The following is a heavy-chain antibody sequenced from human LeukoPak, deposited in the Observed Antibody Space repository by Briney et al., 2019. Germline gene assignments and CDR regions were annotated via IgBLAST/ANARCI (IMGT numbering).Heavy chain of an antibody. CDR1: GFTFSSYA. CDR3: ARACPHMDV. V-gene: IGHV3-64*01. CDR2: ISSNGGST. Sequence: PGGSLRLSCAASGFTFSSYAMHWVRQAPGKGLEYVSAISSNGGSTYYANSVKGRFTISRDNSKNTLYLQMGSLRAEDMAVYYRARACPHMDVWGKGTTVTVSS. J-gene: IGHJ6*03.